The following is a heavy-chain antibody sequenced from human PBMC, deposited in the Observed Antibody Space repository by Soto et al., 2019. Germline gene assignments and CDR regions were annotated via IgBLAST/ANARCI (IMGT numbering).Heavy chain of an antibody. D-gene: IGHD4-17*01. V-gene: IGHV4-39*01. CDR1: GGSISSSSYY. CDR3: ARLRKTDYGDYRTPLDAFDI. Sequence: SETLSLTCTVSGGSISSSSYYWGWIRQPPGKGLEWIGSIYYSGSTYYNPSLKSRVTISVDTSKNQFSLKLSSVTAADTAVYYCARLRKTDYGDYRTPLDAFDIWGQGTMVTVSS. CDR2: IYYSGST. J-gene: IGHJ3*02.